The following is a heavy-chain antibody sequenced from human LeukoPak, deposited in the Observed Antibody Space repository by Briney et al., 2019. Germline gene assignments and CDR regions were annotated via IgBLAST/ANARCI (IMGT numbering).Heavy chain of an antibody. CDR3: ARDSSGGFDI. CDR1: GFTFSSYA. Sequence: PGGSLRLSCAASGFTFSSYAMHWVRQAPGKGLEYVSAISSNGGSTYYANSVKGRFTISRDNSKNTLYLQMGSLRAGDMAVYYCARDSSGGFDIWGQGTMVTVSS. J-gene: IGHJ3*02. D-gene: IGHD3-22*01. CDR2: ISSNGGST. V-gene: IGHV3-64*01.